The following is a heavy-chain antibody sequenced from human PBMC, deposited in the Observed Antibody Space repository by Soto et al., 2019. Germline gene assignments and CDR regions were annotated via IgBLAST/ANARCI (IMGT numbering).Heavy chain of an antibody. CDR3: AKVTNVGGRDY. V-gene: IGHV3-30*18. D-gene: IGHD1-26*01. Sequence: GGSLRLSCAASGFSFSDYGMNWVRQAPGKGLEWVAVISYDGSNKNYVDSVRGRFIISRDNSKNTLSLQMNSLRAEDTAVYYCAKVTNVGGRDYWGQGTLVTV. CDR1: GFSFSDYG. CDR2: ISYDGSNK. J-gene: IGHJ4*02.